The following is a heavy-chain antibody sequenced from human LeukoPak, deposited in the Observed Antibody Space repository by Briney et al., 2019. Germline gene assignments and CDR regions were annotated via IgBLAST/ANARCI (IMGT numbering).Heavy chain of an antibody. V-gene: IGHV3-30-3*01. Sequence: GGSLRLSCAASGFTFSSYAMHWVRQAPGKGLEWVAVISYDGSNKYYADSVKGRFTISRDNSKNTLYLQMNSLRAEDTAVYYCARGKRYSGSYFDYWGQGTLVTVPS. CDR1: GFTFSSYA. D-gene: IGHD1-26*01. J-gene: IGHJ4*02. CDR3: ARGKRYSGSYFDY. CDR2: ISYDGSNK.